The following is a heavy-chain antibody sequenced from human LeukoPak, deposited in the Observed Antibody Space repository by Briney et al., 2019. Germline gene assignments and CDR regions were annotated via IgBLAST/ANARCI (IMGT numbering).Heavy chain of an antibody. D-gene: IGHD3-3*01. V-gene: IGHV4-34*01. CDR1: GGSFSGYY. CDR2: INHSGST. Sequence: SETLSLTCAVYGGSFSGYYWSWIRQPPGKGLEWIGEINHSGSTNYNPSLKSRVTLSVATSKNQFSLKLSSVTAADTAVYYFARGRITIFGVVIYYYYMDVWGKGTTVTVSS. J-gene: IGHJ6*03. CDR3: ARGRITIFGVVIYYYYMDV.